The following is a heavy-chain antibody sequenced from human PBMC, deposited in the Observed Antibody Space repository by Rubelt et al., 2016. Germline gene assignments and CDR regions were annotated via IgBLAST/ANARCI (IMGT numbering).Heavy chain of an antibody. CDR1: GFTFSSYA. CDR2: ISYDGSNK. D-gene: IGHD5-18*01. J-gene: IGHJ3*02. CDR3: ARGGYSYGPILGQDAFDI. Sequence: QAQLVESGGGVVQPGRSLRLSCAASGFTFSSYAMHWVRQAPGKGLEWVAVISYDGSNKYYADSVKGRFTISRDNSKNTLYLQMNSLRAEDTAVYYCARGGYSYGPILGQDAFDIWGQGTMVTVSS. V-gene: IGHV3-30*04.